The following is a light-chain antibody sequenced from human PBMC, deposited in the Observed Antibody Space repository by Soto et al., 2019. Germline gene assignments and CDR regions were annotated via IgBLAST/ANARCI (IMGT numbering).Light chain of an antibody. CDR1: QTIIGY. J-gene: IGKJ1*01. CDR2: KAS. CDR3: QQYERYST. Sequence: DIQMTQSPSSLSASIGDSVTITCRASQTIIGYLNWYQQKPGIAPKLLIHKASTLESGVPSRFSGSGYGTEFTLTISGLQPEDSATYYCQQYERYSTFGQGTKVDIK. V-gene: IGKV1-5*03.